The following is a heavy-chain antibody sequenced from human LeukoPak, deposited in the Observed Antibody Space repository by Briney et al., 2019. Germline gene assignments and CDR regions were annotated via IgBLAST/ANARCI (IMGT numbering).Heavy chain of an antibody. CDR1: GFKLINYA. D-gene: IGHD1-14*01. V-gene: IGHV3-23*01. Sequence: RSLRLPCAASGFKLINYAMSWAGHSPGNGLEWISGLSGSGGGTYYADSVKGRFTIYRDNSKDTLYLQMSSLRAEDTAVYYCFALIRNTPFNLVPWVQGALVTDSS. CDR2: LSGSGGGT. J-gene: IGHJ5*02. CDR3: FALIRNTPFNLVP.